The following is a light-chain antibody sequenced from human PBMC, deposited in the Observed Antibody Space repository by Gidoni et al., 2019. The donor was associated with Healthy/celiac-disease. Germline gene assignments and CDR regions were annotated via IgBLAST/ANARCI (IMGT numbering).Light chain of an antibody. Sequence: DIQMTQSPSSLSASVGDRVTITCRASQSISSYLNWYQQKPGKAPQLLIYAASSLQSGVPSRFSGIGSGTDFTLTISSLQPEDFATYYCQQSYSTLFTFAGXTKVEIK. CDR3: QQSYSTLFT. V-gene: IGKV1-39*01. J-gene: IGKJ4*01. CDR1: QSISSY. CDR2: AAS.